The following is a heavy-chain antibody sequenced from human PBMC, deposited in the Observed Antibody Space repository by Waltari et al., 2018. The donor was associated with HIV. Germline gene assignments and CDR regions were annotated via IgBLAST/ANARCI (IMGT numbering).Heavy chain of an antibody. J-gene: IGHJ6*02. CDR2: IYYSGST. Sequence: QLQLQESGPGLVKPSETLSLTCTVSGGSISSSSYYWGWIRQPPGKGLEWIGSIYYSGSTYYNPSLKSRVTISVDTSKNQFSLKLSSVTAADTAVYYCARDRYDFWSGYYRGYYYYGMDVWGQGTTVTVSS. CDR1: GGSISSSSYY. CDR3: ARDRYDFWSGYYRGYYYYGMDV. D-gene: IGHD3-3*01. V-gene: IGHV4-39*07.